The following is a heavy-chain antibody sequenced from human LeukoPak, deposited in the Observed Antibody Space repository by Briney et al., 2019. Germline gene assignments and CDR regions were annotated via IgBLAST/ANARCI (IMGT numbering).Heavy chain of an antibody. CDR3: ARSLWAIVPFDY. D-gene: IGHD3-10*01. Sequence: VGSLRLSCAASGFTFSSYAMHWVRQAPGKGLDWVAVIWYDGSNEYYADSVKGRFTISRDNSKNTLYLQMNSLRAEDTAVYYCARSLWAIVPFDYWGQGTLFTASS. CDR1: GFTFSSYA. CDR2: IWYDGSNE. J-gene: IGHJ4*02. V-gene: IGHV3-33*01.